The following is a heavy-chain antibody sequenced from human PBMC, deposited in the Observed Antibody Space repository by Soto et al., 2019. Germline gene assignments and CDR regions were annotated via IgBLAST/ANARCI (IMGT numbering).Heavy chain of an antibody. CDR3: AREIFPYGMDV. V-gene: IGHV4-30-2*01. CDR1: GGSINSGVYS. J-gene: IGHJ6*02. D-gene: IGHD3-3*01. CDR2: IYPSGSA. Sequence: SETLSLTCGVSGGSINSGVYSWSWIRHPPGRGLEWIGNIYPSGSANYSPSLKTRVTISVDRSMNQFSLNLGSVTAADTAVYYCAREIFPYGMDVWGPGTTVTVS.